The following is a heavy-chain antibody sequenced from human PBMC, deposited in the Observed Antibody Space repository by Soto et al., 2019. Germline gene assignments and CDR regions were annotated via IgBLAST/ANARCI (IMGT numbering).Heavy chain of an antibody. CDR2: ISPSGYDT. V-gene: IGHV3-23*01. Sequence: EVQVLESGGGLVQPGGSLRLSCAASGFTFNIYALSWVRQAPGKGLGWVSAISPSGYDTYYADSVKGRFTISRDNSKNTLYLQMISLRAGDTAVFYCARARWAQFDPWGQGTRVTVSS. CDR1: GFTFNIYA. J-gene: IGHJ5*02. D-gene: IGHD6-13*01. CDR3: ARARWAQFDP.